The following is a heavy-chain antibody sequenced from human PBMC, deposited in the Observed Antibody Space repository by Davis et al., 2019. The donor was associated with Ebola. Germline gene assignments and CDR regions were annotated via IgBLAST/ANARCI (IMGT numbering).Heavy chain of an antibody. V-gene: IGHV3-21*01. D-gene: IGHD3-10*01. Sequence: GESLKISCAASGFTVSSNYMSWVRQAPGKGLEWVSSISSSSSYIYYADSVKGRFTISRDNAKNSLYLQMNSLRAEDTAVYYCATLFTMVQRGAPYWGQGTLVTVSS. CDR1: GFTVSSNY. CDR3: ATLFTMVQRGAPY. CDR2: ISSSSSYI. J-gene: IGHJ4*02.